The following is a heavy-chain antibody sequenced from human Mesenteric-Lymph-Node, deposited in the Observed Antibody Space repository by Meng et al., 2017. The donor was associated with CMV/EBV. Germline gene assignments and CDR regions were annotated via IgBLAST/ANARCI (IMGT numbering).Heavy chain of an antibody. V-gene: IGHV1-46*01. CDR3: ARANPVEMATIAYGMDV. Sequence: ASVTVSCKASGYTFTNSYIHWVRQAPGQGLEWMGIISPSAGSTTYAQKFQGRVTMTRDTSTRTVHMELSSLRSDDTAVYYCARANPVEMATIAYGMDVWGQGTTVTVSS. CDR1: GYTFTNSY. CDR2: ISPSAGST. D-gene: IGHD5-24*01. J-gene: IGHJ6*02.